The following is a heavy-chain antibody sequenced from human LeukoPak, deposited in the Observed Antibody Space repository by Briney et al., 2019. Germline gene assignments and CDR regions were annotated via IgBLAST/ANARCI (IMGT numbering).Heavy chain of an antibody. CDR2: IKQDGSEK. Sequence: PGGSLRLSCAASGFTFSNYWMSWVRQAPGKGLEWVANIKQDGSEKYYVDSVKGRFTISRDNAKNSLFLQMNSLRVEDTALYYCARGGVGATTSGDYWGQGTLVTVSS. V-gene: IGHV3-7*01. CDR3: ARGGVGATTSGDY. D-gene: IGHD1-26*01. CDR1: GFTFSNYW. J-gene: IGHJ4*02.